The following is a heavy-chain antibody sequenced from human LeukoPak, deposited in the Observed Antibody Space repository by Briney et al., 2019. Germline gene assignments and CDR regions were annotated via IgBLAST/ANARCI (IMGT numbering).Heavy chain of an antibody. J-gene: IGHJ6*02. Sequence: ASVKVSCKVSGYTFTGYYMHWVRQAPGQGLEWMGRINPNSGGTNYAQKFQGRVTMTRDTSISTAYMELSRLRSDDTAVYYCARDQGQYYYYYYGMDVWGQGTTVTVSS. CDR1: GYTFTGYY. CDR2: INPNSGGT. CDR3: ARDQGQYYYYYYGMDV. V-gene: IGHV1-2*06.